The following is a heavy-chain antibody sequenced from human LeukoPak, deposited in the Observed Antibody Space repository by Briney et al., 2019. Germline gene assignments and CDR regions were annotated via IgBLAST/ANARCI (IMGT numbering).Heavy chain of an antibody. J-gene: IGHJ5*02. CDR1: GFTFSDYY. V-gene: IGHV3-11*04. CDR3: ARDLGYDFWSGYLFPSRGNWFDP. Sequence: PGGSLRLSCAASGFTFSDYYMSWIRQAPGKGLEWVSYISSSGSTIYYADSVEGRFTISRDNAKNSLYLQMNRLRAEDTAVYYCARDLGYDFWSGYLFPSRGNWFDPWGQGTLVTVSS. CDR2: ISSSGSTI. D-gene: IGHD3-3*01.